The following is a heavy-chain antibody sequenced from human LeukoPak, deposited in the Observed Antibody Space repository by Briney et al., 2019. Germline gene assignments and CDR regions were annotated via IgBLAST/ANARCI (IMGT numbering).Heavy chain of an antibody. CDR3: ARARNWNDGVYFDY. Sequence: SETLSLTCAVSGYSISSGFYWGRIRPPPGRGLEWIGSIYHSGSTYYNPSLKSRVTISVDTSKNQFSLKLSSVAAADTAVYYCARARNWNDGVYFDYWGQGTLVTVSS. V-gene: IGHV4-38-2*01. J-gene: IGHJ4*02. D-gene: IGHD1-1*01. CDR1: GYSISSGFY. CDR2: IYHSGST.